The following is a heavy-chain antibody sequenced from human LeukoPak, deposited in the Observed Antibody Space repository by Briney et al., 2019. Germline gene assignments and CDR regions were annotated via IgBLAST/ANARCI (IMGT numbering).Heavy chain of an antibody. V-gene: IGHV1-2*02. D-gene: IGHD2-2*01. Sequence: ASVKVSCKASGYTFNGYYMHWVRQAPGQGLEWMGWINPNSGGTNYAQKFQGRVTMTRDTSISTAYVELSRLRSDDTAVYYCARVAIVPAASTYYYYYGMDVWGQGTTVTVSS. CDR1: GYTFNGYY. CDR2: INPNSGGT. J-gene: IGHJ6*02. CDR3: ARVAIVPAASTYYYYYGMDV.